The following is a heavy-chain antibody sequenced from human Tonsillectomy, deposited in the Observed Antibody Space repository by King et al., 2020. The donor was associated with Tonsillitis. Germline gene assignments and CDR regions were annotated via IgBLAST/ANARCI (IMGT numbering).Heavy chain of an antibody. CDR1: GFTFSSYG. CDR3: AKDVAERYFDWLLPDY. CDR2: ISYDGSNK. D-gene: IGHD3-9*01. J-gene: IGHJ4*02. V-gene: IGHV3-30*18. Sequence: VQLVESGGGVVQPGRSLRLSCAASGFTFSSYGMHWVRQAPGKGLEWVAVISYDGSNKYYADSVKGRFTISRDNSKNTLYLQMNSLRAEDTAVYYCAKDVAERYFDWLLPDYWGQGTLVTVSS.